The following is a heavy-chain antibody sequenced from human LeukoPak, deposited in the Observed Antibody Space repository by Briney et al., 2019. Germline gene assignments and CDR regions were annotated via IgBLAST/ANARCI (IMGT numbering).Heavy chain of an antibody. CDR3: ARVIAVATLDY. Sequence: GGSLRLSCAASGFTFSSYWMSWVRQAPGKGLEWVSYISSSSSTIYYADSVKGRFTVSRDNAKNSLYLQMNSLRAEDTAVYYCARVIAVATLDYWGQGTLVTVSS. J-gene: IGHJ4*02. V-gene: IGHV3-48*01. CDR1: GFTFSSYW. CDR2: ISSSSSTI. D-gene: IGHD6-19*01.